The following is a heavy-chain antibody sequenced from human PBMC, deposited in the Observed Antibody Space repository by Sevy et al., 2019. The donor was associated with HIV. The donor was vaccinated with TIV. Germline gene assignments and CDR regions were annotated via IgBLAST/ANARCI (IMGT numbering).Heavy chain of an antibody. J-gene: IGHJ6*02. CDR3: AKEVRDSSGWFDYYYGMDV. Sequence: GGSLRLSCAASGFTFSSYAMSWVRQAPGKGLEWVSAISGSGGSTYYADSVKGRFTSSRDNSKNTLYLQMNSLRAEDTAVYYCAKEVRDSSGWFDYYYGMDVWGQGTTVTVSS. CDR2: ISGSGGST. CDR1: GFTFSSYA. D-gene: IGHD6-19*01. V-gene: IGHV3-23*01.